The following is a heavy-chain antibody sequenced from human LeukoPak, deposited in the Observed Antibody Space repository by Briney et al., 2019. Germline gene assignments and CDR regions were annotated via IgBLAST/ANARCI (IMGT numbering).Heavy chain of an antibody. D-gene: IGHD6-19*01. CDR3: ATFDSSGRDH. Sequence: SETLSLTCTVSGGSISSSSYYWGWIRQPPGKGLEWIGSIHYSGSTSSNPSLKSRVTISVDTSKNQSSLKLSSVTAADTAVYYCATFDSSGRDHWGQGTLVTVSS. J-gene: IGHJ4*02. V-gene: IGHV4-39*01. CDR2: IHYSGST. CDR1: GGSISSSSYY.